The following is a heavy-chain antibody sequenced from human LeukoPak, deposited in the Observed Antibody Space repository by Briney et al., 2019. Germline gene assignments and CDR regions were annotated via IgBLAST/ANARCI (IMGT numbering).Heavy chain of an antibody. CDR1: GFTFRSYW. Sequence: TGGSLRLSCAASGFTFRSYWMAWVRQAPGKGLEWVANIKEDESAKHQADSVKGRFTISRGSAQNSVYLQMSSLRGEDTAVYYCARDVGGSLDYWGQGTLVTVSS. CDR2: IKEDESAK. J-gene: IGHJ4*02. V-gene: IGHV3-7*01. CDR3: ARDVGGSLDY. D-gene: IGHD1-26*01.